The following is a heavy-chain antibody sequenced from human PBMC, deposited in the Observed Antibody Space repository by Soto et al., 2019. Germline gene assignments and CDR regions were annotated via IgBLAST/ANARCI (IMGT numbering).Heavy chain of an antibody. CDR3: ATAGGGWYLY. CDR1: GYTFSSYD. D-gene: IGHD6-19*01. CDR2: LNPNSGDT. J-gene: IGHJ4*02. V-gene: IGHV1-8*01. Sequence: QVQLVQSGAEVKKPGASVKVSCKASGYTFSSYDIYWVRQATGQGLEWMGWLNPNSGDTGYAQKFQGRVTLTRNTSINTAYIELSSLTSDDTAVYYCATAGGGWYLYWGQGTLVTVSS.